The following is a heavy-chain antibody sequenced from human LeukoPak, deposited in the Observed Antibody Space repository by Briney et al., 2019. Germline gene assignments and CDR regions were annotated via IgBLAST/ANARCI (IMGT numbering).Heavy chain of an antibody. V-gene: IGHV3-30*02. D-gene: IGHD3-10*01. CDR2: IRYDGSSK. CDR3: STDQGYGSGSYYWFDP. Sequence: GGSLRLSCAASGFTFSSYGMHWVRQAPGKGLEWVAFIRYDGSSKFYADSVKARFTISRDNSENTVHLQMNSLKSEDTAVYYCSTDQGYGSGSYYWFDPWGQGTLVTVSS. CDR1: GFTFSSYG. J-gene: IGHJ5*02.